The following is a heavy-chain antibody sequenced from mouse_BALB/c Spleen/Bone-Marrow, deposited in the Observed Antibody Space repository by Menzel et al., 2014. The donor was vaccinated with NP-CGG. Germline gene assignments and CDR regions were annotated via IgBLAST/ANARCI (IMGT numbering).Heavy chain of an antibody. J-gene: IGHJ2*01. D-gene: IGHD2-1*01. CDR1: GYAFTNYL. CDR2: INPGSGGT. CDR3: ARIYYGNYY. Sequence: QVQLQQSGAELVRPGTSVKVSCKASGYAFTNYLIEWVKQRPGQGLERIGVINPGSGGTNYNEKFKGKATLTADKSSSTAYMQLSSLTSDDSAVYFCARIYYGNYYWGQGTTLTVSS. V-gene: IGHV1-54*01.